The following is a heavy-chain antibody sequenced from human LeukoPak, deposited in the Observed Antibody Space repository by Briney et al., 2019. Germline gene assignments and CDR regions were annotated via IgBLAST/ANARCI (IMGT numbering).Heavy chain of an antibody. J-gene: IGHJ4*02. CDR1: GFTFSSYW. D-gene: IGHD6-13*01. CDR3: ARDTEGIAYDY. CDR2: IKQDGSEK. V-gene: IGHV3-7*01. Sequence: GGSLRLSCAASGFTFSSYWMSWVRQAPGKGLEWVANIKQDGSEKYYVDSVKGRFTISRDNAKNSLYLQMNGLRAEDTAVYYCARDTEGIAYDYWGQGTLVTVSS.